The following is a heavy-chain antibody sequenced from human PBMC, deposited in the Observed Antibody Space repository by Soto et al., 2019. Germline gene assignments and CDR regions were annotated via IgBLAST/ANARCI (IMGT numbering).Heavy chain of an antibody. V-gene: IGHV1-2*02. CDR1: GYTFTGYY. J-gene: IGHJ4*02. CDR2: INPNSGGT. D-gene: IGHD3-10*01. CDR3: ARITMVRGVPSY. Sequence: ASVKVSCKASGYTFTGYYMHWVRQAPGQGLEWMGWINPNSGGTNYAQKFQGRVTMTRDTSISTAYMELSGLRSDDTAVYYCARITMVRGVPSYCGQGTLVTVAS.